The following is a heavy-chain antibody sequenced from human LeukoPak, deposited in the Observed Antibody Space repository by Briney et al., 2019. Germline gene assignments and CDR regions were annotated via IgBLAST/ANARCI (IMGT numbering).Heavy chain of an antibody. CDR3: AKSNGYGLVDI. V-gene: IGHV4-34*12. D-gene: IGHD3-10*01. CDR1: GFTFRGYG. CDR2: IFYSGST. J-gene: IGHJ3*02. Sequence: PGGSLRLSCAASGFTFRGYGMSWIRQPPGKGLEWIGNIFYSGSTYYSPSLRSRVTISLDTSRNQFSLKLNSVTAADTAVYYCAKSNGYGLVDIWGQGTMVTVSS.